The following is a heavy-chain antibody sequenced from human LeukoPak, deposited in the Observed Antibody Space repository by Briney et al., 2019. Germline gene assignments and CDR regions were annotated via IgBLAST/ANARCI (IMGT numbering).Heavy chain of an antibody. D-gene: IGHD1-26*01. Sequence: GGSLRLSCAASGFTFDDYAMHWVRQAPGKGLEWVSLISWDGGSTYYADSVKGRFTISRDNSKNSLYLQMNSLRAEDTALYYCAKGDSGSYYYMDVWGKGTTVTVSS. V-gene: IGHV3-43D*03. CDR1: GFTFDDYA. CDR3: AKGDSGSYYYMDV. J-gene: IGHJ6*03. CDR2: ISWDGGST.